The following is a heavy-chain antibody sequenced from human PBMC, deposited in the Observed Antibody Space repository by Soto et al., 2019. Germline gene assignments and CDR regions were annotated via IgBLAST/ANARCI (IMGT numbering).Heavy chain of an antibody. V-gene: IGHV3-23*01. J-gene: IGHJ6*03. CDR3: ALREIGCSGGSRYSLHSYYYYMDV. D-gene: IGHD2-15*01. CDR2: ISGSGGST. CDR1: GFTFSSYA. Sequence: EVQLLESGGGLVQPGGSLRLSCAASGFTFSSYAMSWVRQAPGKGLEWVSAISGSGGSTYYADSVKGRFTISRDNSKNTLYLEMNRLRAEDTAVYYCALREIGCSGGSRYSLHSYYYYMDVWGKGTTVTVSS.